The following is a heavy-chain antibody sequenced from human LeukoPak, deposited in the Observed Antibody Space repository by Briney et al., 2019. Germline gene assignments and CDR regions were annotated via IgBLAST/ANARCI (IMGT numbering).Heavy chain of an antibody. CDR2: ISYDGSNK. J-gene: IGHJ4*02. V-gene: IGHV3-30*18. CDR3: AKLYCGGDCYSDY. CDR1: GFTFSSYG. D-gene: IGHD2-21*02. Sequence: TGGSLRLSCAASGFTFSSYGMHWVRQAPGKGLEWVAVISYDGSNKYYADSVKGRFTISRDNSKNTLYLQMNSLRAEDTAVYYCAKLYCGGDCYSDYWGQGTLVTVSS.